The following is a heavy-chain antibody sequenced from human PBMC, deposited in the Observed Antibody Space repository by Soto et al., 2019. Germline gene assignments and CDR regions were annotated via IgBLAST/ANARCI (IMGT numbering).Heavy chain of an antibody. Sequence: ETLCLTCRVSGVSVINYYWSWVRQSPEKGLEWIAYISYTGSTNYNPSLKSRVSISIDTSKNQFSLNLSSVTAADSAVYYCVRDGSSGAMDVWGQGTKVTVYS. J-gene: IGHJ6*02. CDR1: GVSVINYY. CDR2: ISYTGST. CDR3: VRDGSSGAMDV. V-gene: IGHV4-59*02. D-gene: IGHD3-10*01.